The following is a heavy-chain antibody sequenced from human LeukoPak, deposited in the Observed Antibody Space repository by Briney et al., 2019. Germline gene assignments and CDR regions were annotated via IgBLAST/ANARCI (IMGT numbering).Heavy chain of an antibody. Sequence: SETLSLTCTVSGYSISSSYYWSWIRQPPGKGLEWIGYIYYSGSTNYNPSLKSRVTISVDTSKNQFSLRLSSVTAADTAVYYCARLTGYRIESAFDIWGQGTMVTVSS. D-gene: IGHD3-9*01. CDR1: GYSISSSYY. J-gene: IGHJ3*02. CDR2: IYYSGST. CDR3: ARLTGYRIESAFDI. V-gene: IGHV4-61*01.